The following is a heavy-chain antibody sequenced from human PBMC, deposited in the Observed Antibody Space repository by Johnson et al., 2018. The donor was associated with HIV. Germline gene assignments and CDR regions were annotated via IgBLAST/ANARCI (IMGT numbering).Heavy chain of an antibody. Sequence: VQLVEFGGGLVQPGGSLRLSCVASGFTVSSNYMNWVRQAPGKGLEWVSVIYSGGSTYYADSVKGRFTISRDNSKNTLYFQMNSLRAEDTAVYYCARAYSYGAFDIWGQGTMVTVSS. J-gene: IGHJ3*02. CDR3: ARAYSYGAFDI. CDR1: GFTVSSNY. V-gene: IGHV3-66*01. D-gene: IGHD5-18*01. CDR2: IYSGGST.